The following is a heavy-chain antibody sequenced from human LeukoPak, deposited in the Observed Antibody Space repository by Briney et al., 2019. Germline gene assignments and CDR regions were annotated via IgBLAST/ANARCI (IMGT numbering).Heavy chain of an antibody. Sequence: PGGSLRLSCAASRFTFSNYAMSWVRQAPGKGLEWVSGISGSGGSTYYADSVKGRFTISRDNSKNTLYLQMNSLRAEDTAVYYCAKPHYGSGSYYNPSDYWGQGTLVTVSS. CDR1: RFTFSNYA. CDR2: ISGSGGST. J-gene: IGHJ4*02. V-gene: IGHV3-23*01. CDR3: AKPHYGSGSYYNPSDY. D-gene: IGHD3-10*01.